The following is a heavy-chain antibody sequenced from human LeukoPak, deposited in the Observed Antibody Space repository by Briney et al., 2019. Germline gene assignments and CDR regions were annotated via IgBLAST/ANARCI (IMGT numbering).Heavy chain of an antibody. D-gene: IGHD2-15*01. Sequence: SETLSLTCAVYGGSFXGXXXXXXXXXPGXXXXLXGEINXXXSTNYXPSLKSRVTISVDTSKHQFSLKLSSVTAADTAVYYCERGAIVVAQRSPNRAEYFQHWGQGTLVTVSS. CDR2: INXXXST. J-gene: IGHJ1*01. CDR1: GGSFXGXX. V-gene: IGHV4-34*01. CDR3: ERGAIVVAQRSPNRAEYFQH.